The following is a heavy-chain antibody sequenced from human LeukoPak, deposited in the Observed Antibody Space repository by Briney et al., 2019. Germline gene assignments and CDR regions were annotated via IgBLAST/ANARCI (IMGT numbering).Heavy chain of an antibody. CDR2: IYYSGST. Sequence: SETLSLTCTVSGASISSGDYYWSWIRQPPGKGLEWIGYIYYSGSTSYNPFLESRVSISVDTSRNQLSLRLTSVTAADTAVYYCAGLTLVWGVIKYWGQGTLVTVSS. CDR3: AGLTLVWGVIKY. D-gene: IGHD3-10*01. CDR1: GASISSGDYY. V-gene: IGHV4-30-4*01. J-gene: IGHJ4*02.